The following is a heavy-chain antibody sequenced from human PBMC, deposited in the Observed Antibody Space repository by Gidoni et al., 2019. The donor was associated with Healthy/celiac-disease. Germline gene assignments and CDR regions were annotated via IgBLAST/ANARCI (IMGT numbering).Heavy chain of an antibody. Sequence: QLQLQESGPGLVKPSETLSLTCTVSGGSISSSSYYWGWIRQPPGKGLEWIGSIYYSGSTYYNPSLKSRVTISVDTSKNQFSLKLSSVTAADTAVYYCARRGYDFWSGWFDPWGQGTLVTVSS. J-gene: IGHJ5*02. D-gene: IGHD3-3*01. CDR3: ARRGYDFWSGWFDP. CDR1: GGSISSSSYY. CDR2: IYYSGST. V-gene: IGHV4-39*01.